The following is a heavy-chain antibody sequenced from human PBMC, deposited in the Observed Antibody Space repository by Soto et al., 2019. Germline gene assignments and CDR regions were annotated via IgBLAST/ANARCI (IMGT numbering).Heavy chain of an antibody. D-gene: IGHD6-19*01. V-gene: IGHV3-7*05. Sequence: EVQLVESGGGLVQPGGSLRLSCLASEFTFKTYWMNWVRQAPGRGLEWVANIKDDGSEKNYVDSVKGRFTITRDNAKNSLYLQMNSLRGEDTAVYFCARDWGTPGRGSAVCYYYHYGMDVWGQVTTVTVSS. CDR3: ARDWGTPGRGSAVCYYYHYGMDV. CDR2: IKDDGSEK. CDR1: EFTFKTYW. J-gene: IGHJ6*02.